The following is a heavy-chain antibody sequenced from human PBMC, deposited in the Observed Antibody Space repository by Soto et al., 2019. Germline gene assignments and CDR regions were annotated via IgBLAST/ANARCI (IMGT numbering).Heavy chain of an antibody. J-gene: IGHJ4*02. CDR2: INQSAST. Sequence: SEPLCVRCAVDGGSCVGSDWSWILRPPGKGLEWIGEINQSASTNYNPSLKSRVTMSVDTSKNQFSLKLSSVPAADTDMYYCVATPRNDSGGPHEYWGQGPLLTVSS. D-gene: IGHD3-22*01. V-gene: IGHV4-34*01. CDR1: GGSCVGSD. CDR3: VATPRNDSGGPHEY.